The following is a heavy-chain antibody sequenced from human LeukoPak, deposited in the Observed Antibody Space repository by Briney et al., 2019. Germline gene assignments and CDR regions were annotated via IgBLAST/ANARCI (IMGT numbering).Heavy chain of an antibody. V-gene: IGHV1-18*01. D-gene: IGHD3-16*01. CDR3: ARDLYTDLNMITFGGAASDI. Sequence: ASVKVSCKASGYTFTSYGISWVRQAPGQGLERMGWISAYNGNTNYAQKLKGRVTMTTDTSTSTAYMELRSLRSDDTAVYYCARDLYTDLNMITFGGAASDIWGQGTMVTVSS. CDR2: ISAYNGNT. CDR1: GYTFTSYG. J-gene: IGHJ3*02.